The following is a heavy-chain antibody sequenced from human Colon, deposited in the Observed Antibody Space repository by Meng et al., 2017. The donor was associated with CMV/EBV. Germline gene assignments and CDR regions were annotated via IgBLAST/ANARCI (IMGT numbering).Heavy chain of an antibody. CDR2: ISGRGSGS. CDR3: AKVLNFYASGSYFDY. J-gene: IGHJ4*02. D-gene: IGHD3-10*01. Sequence: GESLKISCAASGFTFSEYAMTWVRQAPGKGLEWVSDISGRGSGSYYADSVKGRFTISRDNSNNTLYLDMNSLRAEDTAVYYCAKVLNFYASGSYFDYWGKGTLVTVSS. CDR1: GFTFSEYA. V-gene: IGHV3-23*01.